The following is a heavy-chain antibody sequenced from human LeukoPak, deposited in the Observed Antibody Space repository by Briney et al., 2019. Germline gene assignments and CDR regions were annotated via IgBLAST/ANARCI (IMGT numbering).Heavy chain of an antibody. CDR2: MNPNSGNT. CDR3: ARRNYGDPRWFDP. CDR1: GYTFTSYD. Sequence: ASVKVSCKASGYTFTSYDINWVRQATGQGLEWMGWMNPNSGNTGCAHKFQGRVTMTRNTSITTAHMELSSLTSEDTAVYYCARRNYGDPRWFDPWGQGTLVIVSS. D-gene: IGHD4-17*01. J-gene: IGHJ5*02. V-gene: IGHV1-8*01.